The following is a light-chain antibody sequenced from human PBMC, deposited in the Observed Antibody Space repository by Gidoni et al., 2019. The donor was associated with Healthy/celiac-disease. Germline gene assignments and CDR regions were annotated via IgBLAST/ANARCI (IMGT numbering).Light chain of an antibody. CDR2: DAS. V-gene: IGKV3-11*01. CDR3: QQRSNWLT. Sequence: DIVLTQSPATLSLSPGERATHPCRASQSVSSYLAWYQQKPGQAPRLLIYDASNRATGIPARFSGSGSGTDFTLTISSLEPEDFAVYYCQQRSNWLTFGGGTKVEIK. CDR1: QSVSSY. J-gene: IGKJ4*01.